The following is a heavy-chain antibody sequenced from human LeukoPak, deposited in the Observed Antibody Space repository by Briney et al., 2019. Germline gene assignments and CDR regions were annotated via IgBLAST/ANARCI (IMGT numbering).Heavy chain of an antibody. CDR1: GGSISSYY. CDR2: IYTSGST. V-gene: IGHV4-4*07. D-gene: IGHD2-15*01. CDR3: ARGSGDCSGGSCYATYFQH. J-gene: IGHJ1*01. Sequence: KPSETLSHTCTVSGGSISSYYWSWIRQPAGKGLEWIGRIYTSGSTNYNPSLKSRVTMSVDTSKNQFSLKLSSVTAADTAVYYCARGSGDCSGGSCYATYFQHWGQGTLVTVSS.